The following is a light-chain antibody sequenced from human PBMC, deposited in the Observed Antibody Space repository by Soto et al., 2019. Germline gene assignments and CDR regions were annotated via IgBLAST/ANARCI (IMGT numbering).Light chain of an antibody. V-gene: IGKV1-33*01. J-gene: IGKJ4*01. CDR2: DAS. CDR3: QQYDNSLT. Sequence: DIQMTQSPSSLSASVGDRVTITCQASQGISNYLNWYQQKPGKAPKLLIYDASNLETGVPSRFSGSGSGTDFTFTISSLQPEDIATYYCQQYDNSLTFGGGTKVEIK. CDR1: QGISNY.